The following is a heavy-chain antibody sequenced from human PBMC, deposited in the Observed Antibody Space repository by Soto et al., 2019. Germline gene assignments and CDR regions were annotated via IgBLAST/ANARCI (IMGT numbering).Heavy chain of an antibody. CDR3: ARDPSGSGMEPGYFDY. CDR2: IYYSGST. Sequence: SETLSLTCTVSGGSISSGGYYWSWIRQHPGKGLEWIGYIYYSGSTYYNPSLKSRVSISVDTSKNRFSLKVTSVTAADTAVYYCARDPSGSGMEPGYFDYWGQGTLVTVSS. J-gene: IGHJ4*02. CDR1: GGSISSGGYY. V-gene: IGHV4-31*03. D-gene: IGHD3-10*01.